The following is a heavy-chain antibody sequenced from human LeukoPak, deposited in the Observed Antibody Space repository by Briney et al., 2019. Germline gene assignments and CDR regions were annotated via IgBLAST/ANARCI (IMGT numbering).Heavy chain of an antibody. Sequence: SVKVSCKASGGTFSSYAISWARQAPGQGLEWMGGIIPIFGTANYAQKFQGRVTITADESTSTAYMELSSLRSEDTAVYYCARGGYDFPHYYGMDVWGQGTTVTVSS. J-gene: IGHJ6*02. CDR1: GGTFSSYA. D-gene: IGHD3-3*01. V-gene: IGHV1-69*01. CDR2: IIPIFGTA. CDR3: ARGGYDFPHYYGMDV.